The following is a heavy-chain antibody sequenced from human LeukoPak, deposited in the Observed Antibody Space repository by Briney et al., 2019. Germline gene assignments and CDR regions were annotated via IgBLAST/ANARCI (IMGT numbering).Heavy chain of an antibody. CDR3: AKEDFDY. CDR2: IRFDGSNK. CDR1: GFTFSRYG. J-gene: IGHJ4*02. V-gene: IGHV3-30*02. Sequence: GGSLRLSCAASGFTFSRYGMHWVRQAAGKGLEWVALIRFDGSNKYYADSVKGRFTISRDNSKNTLYLQMNSLRAEDTAVYYCAKEDFDYWGQGTLVTVSS.